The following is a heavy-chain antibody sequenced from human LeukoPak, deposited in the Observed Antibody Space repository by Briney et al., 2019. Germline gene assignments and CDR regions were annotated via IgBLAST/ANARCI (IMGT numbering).Heavy chain of an antibody. J-gene: IGHJ4*02. V-gene: IGHV3-23*01. CDR1: VFTFSRYV. Sequence: GRSLRLSCAASVFTFSRYVMSWGRQSAGQGREWVSAISGSDDSTYYADSVKGRFTISRDNSKNTVYLQMNSLRAEDTAVYYCAKLRSGGPAAGNYWGQGTLVTVSS. D-gene: IGHD6-13*01. CDR3: AKLRSGGPAAGNY. CDR2: ISGSDDST.